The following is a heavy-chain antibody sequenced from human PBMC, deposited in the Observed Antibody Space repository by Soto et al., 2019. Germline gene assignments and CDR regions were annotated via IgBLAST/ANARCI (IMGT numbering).Heavy chain of an antibody. CDR1: GFTFSSYS. CDR3: ARVYSSSWSHWFDP. D-gene: IGHD6-13*01. Sequence: LRLSCAASGFTFSSYSMNWVRQAPGEGLEWVSSISSSSSYIYYADSVKGRFTISRDNAKNSLYLQMNSLRAEDTAVYYCARVYSSSWSHWFDPWGQGTLVTVSS. J-gene: IGHJ5*02. V-gene: IGHV3-21*01. CDR2: ISSSSSYI.